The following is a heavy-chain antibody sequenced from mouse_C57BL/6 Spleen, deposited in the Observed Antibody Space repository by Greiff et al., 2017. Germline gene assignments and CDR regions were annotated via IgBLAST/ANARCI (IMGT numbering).Heavy chain of an antibody. J-gene: IGHJ2*01. CDR1: GFTFSSYA. Sequence: EVHLVESGGGLVKPGGSLKLSCAASGFTFSSYAMSWVRQTPEKRLEWVATISDGGSYTYYPDNVKGRFTISRDNAKNNLYLQMSHLKSEDTAMYCCAREELGGNHFDYWGQGTTLTVS. D-gene: IGHD1-1*02. CDR3: AREELGGNHFDY. V-gene: IGHV5-4*01. CDR2: ISDGGSYT.